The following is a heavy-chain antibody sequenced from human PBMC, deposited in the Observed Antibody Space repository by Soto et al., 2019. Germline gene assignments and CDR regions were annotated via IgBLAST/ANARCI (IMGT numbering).Heavy chain of an antibody. Sequence: RGSLRLSCAPSGFTVSSNYMSWVRQAPGTGLEWVSVIYSGGSTYYADSVTGRFTISRDNSKNTLYLQMNSLRAEDTAVYYCARDLYYYDSGGPFDYWGQGTLVTVSS. CDR2: IYSGGST. J-gene: IGHJ4*02. D-gene: IGHD3-22*01. CDR1: GFTVSSNY. V-gene: IGHV3-53*01. CDR3: ARDLYYYDSGGPFDY.